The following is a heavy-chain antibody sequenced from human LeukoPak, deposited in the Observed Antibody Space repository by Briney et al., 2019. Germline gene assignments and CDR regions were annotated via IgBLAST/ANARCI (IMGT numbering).Heavy chain of an antibody. CDR2: IAYDGNNE. Sequence: GRSLRLSCAASGFSFSSFAMHWLRQAPGKGPEWVAVIAYDGNNEHYGDSVKGRFTISRDNSKYTPYLQMSSLRAEDTAVYYCVKDFALYSSSWFDYWGKGTLVTVSS. CDR3: VKDFALYSSSWFDY. D-gene: IGHD6-13*01. CDR1: GFSFSSFA. V-gene: IGHV3-30-3*02. J-gene: IGHJ4*02.